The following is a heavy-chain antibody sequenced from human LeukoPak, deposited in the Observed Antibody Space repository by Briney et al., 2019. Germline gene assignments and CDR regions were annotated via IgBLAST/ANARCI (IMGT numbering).Heavy chain of an antibody. CDR1: GYTFTGYY. J-gene: IGHJ6*02. CDR3: AREDTTGIAVAGTIYYYYYHGMDV. V-gene: IGHV1-2*06. D-gene: IGHD6-19*01. CDR2: INPNSGGT. Sequence: ASVKVSCKASGYTFTGYYMHWVRQAPGQGLEWMGRINPNSGGTNYAQKFQGRVTMTRDTSISTAYMELSRLRSDDTAVYYCAREDTTGIAVAGTIYYYYYHGMDVWGQGTTVTVSS.